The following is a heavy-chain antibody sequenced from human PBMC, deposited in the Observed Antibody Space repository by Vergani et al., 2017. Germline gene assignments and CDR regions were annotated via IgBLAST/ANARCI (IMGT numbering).Heavy chain of an antibody. V-gene: IGHV3-15*01. J-gene: IGHJ6*03. CDR1: GFTFSNAW. CDR2: IKSKTDGGTT. CDR3: TAYNWNREYYYYYYMDV. D-gene: IGHD1-20*01. Sequence: EVQLVESGGGLVKPGGSLRLSCAASGFTFSNAWMSWVRQAPGKGLEWVGRIKSKTDGGTTDYAAPVKGRFTISRDDSKNTLYLQMNSLKTEDTAVYYCTAYNWNREYYYYYYMDVWGKGTTVTVSS.